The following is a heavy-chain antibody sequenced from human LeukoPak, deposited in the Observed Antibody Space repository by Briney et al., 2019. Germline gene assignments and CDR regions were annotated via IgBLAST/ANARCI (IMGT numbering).Heavy chain of an antibody. V-gene: IGHV4-39*01. Sequence: PSETLSLTCTVSGGSISSSSYYWGWIRQPPGKGLEWIGSIYYSGSTYYNPSLKSRVTISVDTSKNQFSLKLSSVTAADTAVYYCARGVDYYDILTGYYKHAFDIWGQGTMVTVSS. J-gene: IGHJ3*02. CDR2: IYYSGST. D-gene: IGHD3-9*01. CDR3: ARGVDYYDILTGYYKHAFDI. CDR1: GGSISSSSYY.